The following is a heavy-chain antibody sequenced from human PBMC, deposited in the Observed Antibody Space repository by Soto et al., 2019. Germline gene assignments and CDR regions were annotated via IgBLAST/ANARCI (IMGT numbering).Heavy chain of an antibody. CDR2: ISGTGATS. V-gene: IGHV3-23*01. D-gene: IGHD4-17*01. J-gene: IGHJ4*02. CDR1: GFDFRNYA. Sequence: GGSLRLSCAASGFDFRNYAMGWVRQAPGKGLEWVSTISGTGATSYYADSVKGRFTISRDNSKNTLYLQMNGLRVEDTAIYYCARCLTTVTNVFAYWGQGALVTVSS. CDR3: ARCLTTVTNVFAY.